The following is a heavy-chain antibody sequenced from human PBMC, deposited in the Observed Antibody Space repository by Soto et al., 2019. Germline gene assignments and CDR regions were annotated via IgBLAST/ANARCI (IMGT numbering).Heavy chain of an antibody. V-gene: IGHV6-1*01. CDR2: TYYRSKWYN. Sequence: QVQLQQSGPGLVKPSQTLSLTCAISGDSVSSNSAAWNWIRQSPSRGLEWLGRTYYRSKWYNDYGASVKGRIIFNADTSKNQLSLQLNSVTPEDTAVYYCTGGTTKTSSFWFDPWGHGTLVTVSS. CDR3: TGGTTKTSSFWFDP. J-gene: IGHJ5*02. D-gene: IGHD1-1*01. CDR1: GDSVSSNSAA.